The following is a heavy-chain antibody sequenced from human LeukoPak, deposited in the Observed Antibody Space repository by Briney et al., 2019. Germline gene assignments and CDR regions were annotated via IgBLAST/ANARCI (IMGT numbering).Heavy chain of an antibody. Sequence: SETLSLTCSVSGGSIRSTTYYWGWIRQPPGKGLEWIGSIYYSGNTYYSPSLMSRVTISVDTSKNQFSLILRSVTAADTAVYYCARAPHFFDTSGSRYYFDYWGQGALVTVSS. CDR1: GGSIRSTTYY. CDR2: IYYSGNT. J-gene: IGHJ4*02. D-gene: IGHD3-22*01. CDR3: ARAPHFFDTSGSRYYFDY. V-gene: IGHV4-39*07.